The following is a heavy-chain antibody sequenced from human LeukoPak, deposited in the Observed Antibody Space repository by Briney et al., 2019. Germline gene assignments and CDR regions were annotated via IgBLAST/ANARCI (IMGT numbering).Heavy chain of an antibody. D-gene: IGHD6-19*01. CDR1: GGSISSSSYY. CDR2: IHYSGST. J-gene: IGHJ5*02. CDR3: ARKNIAVAGRNWFDP. Sequence: SETLSLTCTVSGGSISSSSYYWGWIRQPPGKGLEWIGSIHYSGSTNYNPSLKSRVTISVDTSKNQFSLKLSSVTAADTAVYYCARKNIAVAGRNWFDPWGQGTLVTVSS. V-gene: IGHV4-39*07.